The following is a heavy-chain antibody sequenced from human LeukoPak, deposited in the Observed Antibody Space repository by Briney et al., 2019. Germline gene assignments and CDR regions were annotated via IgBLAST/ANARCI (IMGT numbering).Heavy chain of an antibody. CDR2: IYYSGST. V-gene: IGHV4-59*11. CDR1: GGSISSHY. J-gene: IGHJ6*03. D-gene: IGHD3-9*01. CDR3: ARGLRYFDWLGYYYYYMDV. Sequence: PSETLSLTCTVSGGSISSHYWSWIRQPPGKGLERIGYIYYSGSTNYNPSLKSRVTILVDTSKNQFSLKLSSVTAADTAVYYCARGLRYFDWLGYYYYYMDVWGKGTTVTVSS.